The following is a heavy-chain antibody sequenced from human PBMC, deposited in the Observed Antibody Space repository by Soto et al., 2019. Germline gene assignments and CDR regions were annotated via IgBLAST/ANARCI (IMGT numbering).Heavy chain of an antibody. Sequence: EVQLLESGGGSVQPGGSRRLSCAASGFTFSSYAMSWVRQAPGKGLEWVSGISGSGGSTYYVDSVKGRFTISRDNSKNTRYLQMNSLRAEDTAVYYCAKDFGYNYGYDAFDIWGQGTMVTVSS. CDR1: GFTFSSYA. J-gene: IGHJ3*02. V-gene: IGHV3-23*01. CDR3: AKDFGYNYGYDAFDI. CDR2: ISGSGGST. D-gene: IGHD5-18*01.